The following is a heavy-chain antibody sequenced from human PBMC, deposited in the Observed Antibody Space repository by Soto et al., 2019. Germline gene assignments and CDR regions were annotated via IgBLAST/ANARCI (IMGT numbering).Heavy chain of an antibody. CDR1: GGSISSYY. V-gene: IGHV4-59*01. CDR2: IYYSGST. J-gene: IGHJ4*02. CDR3: AGLKKQQLDTRGSFGLDY. D-gene: IGHD6-13*01. Sequence: LSLTCTVSGGSISSYYWSWIRQPPGKGLEWIGYIYYSGSTNYNPSLKSRVTISVDTSKNQFSLKLSSVTAADTAVYYCAGLKKQQLDTRGSFGLDYWGQGTLVTVSS.